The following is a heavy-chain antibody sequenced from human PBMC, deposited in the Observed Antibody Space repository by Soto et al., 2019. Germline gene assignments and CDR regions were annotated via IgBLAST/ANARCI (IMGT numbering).Heavy chain of an antibody. D-gene: IGHD1-1*01. CDR3: AKRATGTYFDY. CDR2: IKSNIDGGTT. Sequence: GGSLRLSCAASGFIFSNAWMNWVRQAPGKGLEWVGRIKSNIDGGTTDYAAPVKGRFTISRDDSKNTLYLQMNSLRAEDTAVYYCAKRATGTYFDYWGQGTLVTVSS. V-gene: IGHV3-15*01. CDR1: GFIFSNAW. J-gene: IGHJ4*02.